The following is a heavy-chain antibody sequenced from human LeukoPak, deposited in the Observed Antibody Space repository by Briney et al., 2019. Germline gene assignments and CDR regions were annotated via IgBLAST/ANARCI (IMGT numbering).Heavy chain of an antibody. CDR3: ARLFDDYGDQRGLDY. CDR1: GGSISSSSYY. V-gene: IGHV4-39*07. J-gene: IGHJ4*02. CDR2: IYYSGSS. D-gene: IGHD4-17*01. Sequence: SETLSLTCTVSGGSISSSSYYWGWIRQPPGKGLEWIGSIYYSGSSYYNPSLKSRVIISVDTSKNQFSLKVSSVTAADTAVYFCARLFDDYGDQRGLDYWGQGILVTVSS.